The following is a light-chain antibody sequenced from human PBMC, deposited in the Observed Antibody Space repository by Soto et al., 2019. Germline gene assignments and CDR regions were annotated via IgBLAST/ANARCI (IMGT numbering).Light chain of an antibody. CDR3: SSYTSSSTPHVV. J-gene: IGLJ2*01. CDR2: DNN. CDR1: SSNIGNNY. V-gene: IGLV1-51*01. Sequence: QSVLTQPPSVSAAPGQKVTISCSGSSSNIGNNYVSWYQQFPGTAPKLLIYDNNKRPSGIPDRFSGSKSGTSATLGITGLQTGDEADYYCSSYTSSSTPHVVFGGGTKVTVL.